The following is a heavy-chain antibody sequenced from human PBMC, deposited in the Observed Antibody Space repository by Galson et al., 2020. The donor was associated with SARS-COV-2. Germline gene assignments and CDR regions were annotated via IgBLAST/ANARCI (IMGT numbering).Heavy chain of an antibody. CDR1: GFTFSSNS. Sequence: GGSLRLSCAASGFTFSSNSMNWVRQAPGKGLKWFSPISSSSSYIYYADSVKGRFTISRDHAKNSLYLQMNSLRAEDTAVYYCARVRGDYYDSSGLFDIWGQGKMVTVSS. CDR2: ISSSSSYI. CDR3: ARVRGDYYDSSGLFDI. D-gene: IGHD3-22*01. V-gene: IGHV3-21*01. J-gene: IGHJ3*02.